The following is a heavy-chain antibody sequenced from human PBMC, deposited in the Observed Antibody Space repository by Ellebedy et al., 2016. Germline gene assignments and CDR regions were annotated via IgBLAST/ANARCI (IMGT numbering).Heavy chain of an antibody. D-gene: IGHD3-10*01. V-gene: IGHV1-2*06. Sequence: ASVKVSXKTSRFTFTAYYIHWVRQAPGQGLEWMGRINPTSGRTNYPQRFQDRVILTRDTSITTAYMELTGLRADDTAVYYCAKDNYGVDVWGQGTTVIVSS. CDR3: AKDNYGVDV. J-gene: IGHJ6*02. CDR2: INPTSGRT. CDR1: RFTFTAYY.